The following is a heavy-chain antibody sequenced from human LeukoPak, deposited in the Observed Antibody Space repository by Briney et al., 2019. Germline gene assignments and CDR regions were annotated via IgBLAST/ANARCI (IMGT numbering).Heavy chain of an antibody. CDR2: IYYSGST. V-gene: IGHV4-59*12. J-gene: IGHJ6*03. CDR3: AREVADYGGYYYYHYMDV. CDR1: GGSISSYY. Sequence: SETLSLTCTVSGGSISSYYWSWIRQPPGKGLEWIGHIYYSGSTNYKPSLKSRVTISVDTSKNQFSLKLSSVTAADTAMYYCAREVADYGGYYYYHYMDVWGKGTTVTISS. D-gene: IGHD4-23*01.